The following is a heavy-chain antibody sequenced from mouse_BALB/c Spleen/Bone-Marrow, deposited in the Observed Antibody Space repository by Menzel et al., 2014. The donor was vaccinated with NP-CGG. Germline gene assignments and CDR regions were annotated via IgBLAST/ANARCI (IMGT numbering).Heavy chain of an antibody. CDR3: ARSIYDGYSEAMGY. V-gene: IGHV1-54*03. CDR2: INPGSGGI. D-gene: IGHD2-3*01. CDR1: GYAFTNYL. Sequence: VKLMESGTDLVRPGTSVKVSCKASGYAFTNYLIEWIKQRPGQGLEWIGVINPGSGGINYNERFKGKATLTADKSSSTAYMQLRSLTSDDSAVYFCARSIYDGYSEAMGYWGQGTSVTVSS. J-gene: IGHJ4*01.